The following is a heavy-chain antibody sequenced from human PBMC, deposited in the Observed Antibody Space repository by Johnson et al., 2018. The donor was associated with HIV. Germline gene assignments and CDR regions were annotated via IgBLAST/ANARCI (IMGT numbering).Heavy chain of an antibody. D-gene: IGHD6-19*01. V-gene: IGHV3-73*01. CDR1: GFTFSGSA. J-gene: IGHJ3*02. Sequence: EVQLVESAGGLVQPGGSLKLSCAASGFTFSGSAMHWVRQASGKGLEWVGRIRSKPYSYATAYAASVTGRFTISRDNSKNTLYLQMNSLRAEDTAVYYCARDRRNRQWQRLDAFDIWGQGTMVIVSS. CDR3: ARDRRNRQWQRLDAFDI. CDR2: IRSKPYSYAT.